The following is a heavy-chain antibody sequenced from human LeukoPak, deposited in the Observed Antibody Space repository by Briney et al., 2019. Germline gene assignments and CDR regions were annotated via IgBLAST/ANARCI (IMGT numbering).Heavy chain of an antibody. D-gene: IGHD7-27*01. CDR2: VSYSGST. Sequence: SETLSPTCTVSGGSISTYYWSWLRQPPRKGLEWIGYVSYSGSTNYNPSLKTLKSRVTMSVDTSKNQFSLKVSSVTAADTAVYYCARLQGRGDNYLDFWGQGALVTVSS. J-gene: IGHJ4*02. CDR1: GGSISTYY. CDR3: ARLQGRGDNYLDF. V-gene: IGHV4-59*08.